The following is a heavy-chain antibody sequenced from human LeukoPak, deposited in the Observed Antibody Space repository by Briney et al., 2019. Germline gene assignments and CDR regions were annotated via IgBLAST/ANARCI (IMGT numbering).Heavy chain of an antibody. D-gene: IGHD6-25*01. CDR2: IYYSGST. J-gene: IGHJ4*02. CDR3: ARTSQSGYASDFAY. V-gene: IGHV4-59*01. CDR1: GGSISSYY. Sequence: SETLSLTCTVSGGSISSYYWSWIRQPPGKGLEWIGNIYYSGSTNYNPSLKSRVTISVDTSKNQFSLKLSSVTAADTAVYYCARTSQSGYASDFAYWGQGTLVTVSS.